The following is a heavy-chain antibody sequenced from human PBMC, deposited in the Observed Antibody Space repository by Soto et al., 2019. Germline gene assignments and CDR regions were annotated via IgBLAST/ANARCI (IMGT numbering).Heavy chain of an antibody. J-gene: IGHJ5*02. CDR1: GGSISSGGYY. Sequence: SETLSLTCTVSGGSISSGGYYWSWIRQHPGKGLEWIGYIYYSGSTYYNPSLKSRVTTSVDTSKNQFSLKLSSVTSADTAVYYCARGLGYCSSTSGRKPDGLDPWGQGTLVTVSS. D-gene: IGHD2-2*01. CDR2: IYYSGST. V-gene: IGHV4-31*03. CDR3: ARGLGYCSSTSGRKPDGLDP.